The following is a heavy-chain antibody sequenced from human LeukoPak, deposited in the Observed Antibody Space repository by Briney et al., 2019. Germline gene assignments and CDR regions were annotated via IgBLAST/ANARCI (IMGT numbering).Heavy chain of an antibody. CDR2: IIPIFGTA. Sequence: ASVKVSCKASGGTFSSYAISWVRQAPGQGLEWMGGIIPIFGTANYAQKFQGRVTITADESTSTAYMELSSLRSEDTAVHYCARRYDFSTGYGMDVWGQGTTVTVSS. V-gene: IGHV1-69*13. J-gene: IGHJ6*02. CDR1: GGTFSSYA. D-gene: IGHD3-3*01. CDR3: ARRYDFSTGYGMDV.